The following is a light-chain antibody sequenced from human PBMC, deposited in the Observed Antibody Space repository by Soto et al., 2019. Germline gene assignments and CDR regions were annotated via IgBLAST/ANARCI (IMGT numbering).Light chain of an antibody. Sequence: DIQMTQSPSTLSASVGDRVTITCRASQSISSWLAWYQQKPGKAPKLLIYKASSLEGGVPSRFSGSGSGTAFTLTISSLQPDDFATSYCQQYSGGWAFGQGTKVEIK. CDR2: KAS. V-gene: IGKV1-5*03. CDR1: QSISSW. CDR3: QQYSGGWA. J-gene: IGKJ1*01.